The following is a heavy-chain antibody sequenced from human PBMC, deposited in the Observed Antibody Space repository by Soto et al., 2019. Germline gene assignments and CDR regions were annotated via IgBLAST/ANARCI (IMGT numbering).Heavy chain of an antibody. CDR1: GFAVSSYS. Sequence: GRSLRLSCAASGFAVSSYSMHWVRQAPGKGLEWVAAMSFDGNSKYFADSVKGRFKISRDTSKNTWSLEMESLGVEDSALYHCTRGPSMIANDDFEYRGQGIHVTVSS. V-gene: IGHV3-30-3*01. J-gene: IGHJ4*02. D-gene: IGHD2-21*01. CDR2: MSFDGNSK. CDR3: TRGPSMIANDDFEY.